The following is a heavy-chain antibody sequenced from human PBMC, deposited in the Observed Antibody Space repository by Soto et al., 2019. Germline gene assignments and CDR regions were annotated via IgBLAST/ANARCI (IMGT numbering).Heavy chain of an antibody. CDR3: ARGGGSPSHTHEFDF. V-gene: IGHV4-59*01. CDR2: VSSTGST. J-gene: IGHJ5*01. CDR1: GASITQYY. D-gene: IGHD2-15*01. Sequence: SETLSLTCTVSGASITQYYWNWIRQSPGKGLEWIVSVSSTGSTVFNPSLTSRVTVSLDTSKNQFSLTLNSVTAADTAVYYCARGGGSPSHTHEFDFWGQGTLVTVSS.